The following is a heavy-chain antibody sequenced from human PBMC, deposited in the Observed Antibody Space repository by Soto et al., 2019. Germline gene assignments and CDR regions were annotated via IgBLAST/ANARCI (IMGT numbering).Heavy chain of an antibody. J-gene: IGHJ5*02. CDR1: GDSISRSSYY. V-gene: IGHV4-39*01. D-gene: IGHD4-17*01. CDR2: IYYGGST. CDR3: ARHDGTVTLNWFDP. Sequence: QLQLQESGPGLVKPSETLSLTCTVSGDSISRSSYYWGWLRQPPGKGLEWIGSIYYGGSTYYNPSLKSRVTIAVDTSRNQFSLKLASVTTADTAVYYCARHDGTVTLNWFDPWGQGSLVTVSS.